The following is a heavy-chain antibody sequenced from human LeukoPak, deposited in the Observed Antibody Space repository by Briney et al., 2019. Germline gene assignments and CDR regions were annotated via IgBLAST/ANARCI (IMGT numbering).Heavy chain of an antibody. J-gene: IGHJ4*02. CDR3: AGRPTSVYRIDY. V-gene: IGHV3-48*03. CDR1: GSTFSDYE. CDR2: ISSSGTSI. Sequence: PWGSLTLTCTSSGSTFSDYEYHWVRQLPGPGLERVSCISSSGTSIYYADSGKGRFSRYRDNTTSSLFIQMISLRDTDASLYDCAGRPTSVYRIDYWGQGTLVTVSS. D-gene: IGHD3-16*02.